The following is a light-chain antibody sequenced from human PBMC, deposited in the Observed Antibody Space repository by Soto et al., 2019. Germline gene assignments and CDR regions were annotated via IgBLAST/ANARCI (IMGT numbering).Light chain of an antibody. CDR3: QHRAGWPPALT. CDR1: ESVSNS. J-gene: IGKJ4*01. V-gene: IGKV3-11*01. Sequence: VLKQSPATLSLYPGERATLSCRASESVSNSLAWYQHKPGQAPRLLIYNASNRATGIPARFSGSGSGTDFTLTISSLEPEDFAVYFCQHRAGWPPALTFGGGTMVDI. CDR2: NAS.